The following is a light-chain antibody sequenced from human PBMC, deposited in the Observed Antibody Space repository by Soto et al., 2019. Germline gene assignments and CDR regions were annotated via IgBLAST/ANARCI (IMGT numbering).Light chain of an antibody. J-gene: IGLJ1*01. Sequence: QSALTQPASVSGSPGQSITISCTGTSSDVGGYNYLSWYQHQPGKAPKLMIYDVSDRPSGVSNRFSGSKSGNTASLTISGLQTEDEADYYCSSYTSSSTRVFGTGTKLTVL. CDR2: DVS. CDR3: SSYTSSSTRV. V-gene: IGLV2-14*03. CDR1: SSDVGGYNY.